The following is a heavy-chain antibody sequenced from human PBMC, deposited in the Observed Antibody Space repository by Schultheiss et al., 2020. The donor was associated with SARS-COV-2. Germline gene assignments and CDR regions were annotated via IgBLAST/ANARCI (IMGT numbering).Heavy chain of an antibody. Sequence: GESLKISCKASGYTFTSYGISWVRQAPGQGLEWMGIINPSGGSTSYAQKFQGRVTMTRDTSTSTVYMELSRLRSDDTAVYYCARADPRDGDPLDYWGQGTLVTVSS. V-gene: IGHV1-46*01. J-gene: IGHJ4*02. CDR1: GYTFTSYG. D-gene: IGHD4-17*01. CDR2: INPSGGST. CDR3: ARADPRDGDPLDY.